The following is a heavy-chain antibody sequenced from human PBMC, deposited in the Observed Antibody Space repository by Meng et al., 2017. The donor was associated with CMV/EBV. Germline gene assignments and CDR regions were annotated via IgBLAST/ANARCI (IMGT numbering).Heavy chain of an antibody. J-gene: IGHJ5*02. V-gene: IGHV4-39*01. CDR2: IYYSGST. CDR1: GGPISSSSYY. CDR3: ARLDDFWGGSTRYWLDP. Sequence: SEPLSLTCTVSGGPISSSSYYWCSIRQPPGKGLERIGSIYYSGSTYYNPSLKSRVTISVDTSKNQFSLKLSSVTAADTAVYYCARLDDFWGGSTRYWLDPWGQGTLVTVSS. D-gene: IGHD3-3*01.